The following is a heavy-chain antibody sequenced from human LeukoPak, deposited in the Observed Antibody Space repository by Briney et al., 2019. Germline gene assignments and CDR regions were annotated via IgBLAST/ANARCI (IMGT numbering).Heavy chain of an antibody. CDR1: GGSISSSGYY. Sequence: PSETLSLTCTVSGGSISSSGYYWGWIRQPPGKGLEWIASMYYIGSTYYNPSLKSRVTISQDTSKNQFSLKLDSVTAADTAVYYCVKEGFWGRGTLVTVSS. V-gene: IGHV4-39*07. J-gene: IGHJ4*02. CDR2: MYYIGST. CDR3: VKEGF.